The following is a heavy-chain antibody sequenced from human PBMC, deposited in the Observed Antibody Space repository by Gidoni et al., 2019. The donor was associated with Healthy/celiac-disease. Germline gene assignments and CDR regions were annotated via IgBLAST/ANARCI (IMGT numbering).Heavy chain of an antibody. Sequence: QVQLKESGPGLVKPSQTLALTCTVSGGSISSGSYYWSWIRQPAGKGLEWIGRIYTSGSTNYNPSLKSRVTISVDTSKNQFSLKLRSVTAADTAVYYCARAITMMSDAFDIWGQGTMVTVSS. CDR1: GGSISSGSYY. V-gene: IGHV4-61*02. D-gene: IGHD3-22*01. CDR2: IYTSGST. J-gene: IGHJ3*02. CDR3: ARAITMMSDAFDI.